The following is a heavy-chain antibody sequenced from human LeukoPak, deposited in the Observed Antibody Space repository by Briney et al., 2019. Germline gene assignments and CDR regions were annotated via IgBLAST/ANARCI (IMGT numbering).Heavy chain of an antibody. CDR1: GGSISSYY. CDR2: IYYSGST. CDR3: ARHEYSSSSGRYYYYMDV. Sequence: PSETLSLTCTVPGGSISSYYWSWIRQPPGKGLEWIGYIYYSGSTNYNPSLKSRVTISVDTSKNQFSLKLSSVTAADTAVYYCARHEYSSSSGRYYYYMDVWGKGTTVTVSS. J-gene: IGHJ6*03. V-gene: IGHV4-59*01. D-gene: IGHD6-6*01.